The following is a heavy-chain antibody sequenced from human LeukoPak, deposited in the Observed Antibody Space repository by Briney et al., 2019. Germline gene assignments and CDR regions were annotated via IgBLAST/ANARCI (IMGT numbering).Heavy chain of an antibody. CDR3: ARHKGSDYYDSSGYYFDY. CDR2: IYYSGST. V-gene: IGHV4-39*01. CDR1: GCSISSSSYY. D-gene: IGHD3-22*01. Sequence: SETLSLTRTVSGCSISSSSYYWGWIRQPPGKGLEWIGSIYYSGSTYYNPSLKSRVTISVDTSKNQFSLKLSSVTAADTAVYYCARHKGSDYYDSSGYYFDYWGQGTLVTVSS. J-gene: IGHJ4*02.